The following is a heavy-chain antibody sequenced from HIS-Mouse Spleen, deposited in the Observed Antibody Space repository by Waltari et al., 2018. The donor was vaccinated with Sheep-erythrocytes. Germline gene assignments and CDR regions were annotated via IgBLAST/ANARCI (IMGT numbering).Heavy chain of an antibody. CDR1: GFTFSSYA. CDR3: ARVTWELLRRYFDL. CDR2: ISYDGSNK. Sequence: PGKSLRLSCAASGFTFSSYAMHWVRQAPGKGLEWVAVISYDGSNKYYADSVKGRFTISRDNSKNTLYLQMNSLRAEDTAVYYCARVTWELLRRYFDLWGRGTLVTVSS. D-gene: IGHD1-26*01. V-gene: IGHV3-30-3*01. J-gene: IGHJ2*01.